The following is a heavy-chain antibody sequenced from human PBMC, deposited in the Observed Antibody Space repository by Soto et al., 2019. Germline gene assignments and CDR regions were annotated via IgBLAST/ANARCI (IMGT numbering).Heavy chain of an antibody. Sequence: EVQLVESGGGLVKPGGSLRLSCGASGFSFNNAWLNWVRQAPGEGLEWVGRIKSKSDGELAEYAAPVKDRFTISRDDSKNTVFLQMNSLKTEDTAVYYCALITSDYWGQGTLVTVSS. CDR3: ALITSDY. J-gene: IGHJ4*02. V-gene: IGHV3-15*07. CDR1: GFSFNNAW. CDR2: IKSKSDGELA.